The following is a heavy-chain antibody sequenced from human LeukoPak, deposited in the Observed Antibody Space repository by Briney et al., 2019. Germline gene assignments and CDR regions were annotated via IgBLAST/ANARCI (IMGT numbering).Heavy chain of an antibody. Sequence: PGGSLRLSCAASGFTVSSNYMNWVRQAPGKGLEWVSILYAGGTTSYADSVKGRFTISRDNSKNTLYLQMNSLRAEDTAVYYCARLCMATKIYSEDYWGQGTLVTVSS. CDR2: LYAGGTT. V-gene: IGHV3-53*01. J-gene: IGHJ4*02. CDR1: GFTVSSNY. CDR3: ARLCMATKIYSEDY. D-gene: IGHD5-24*01.